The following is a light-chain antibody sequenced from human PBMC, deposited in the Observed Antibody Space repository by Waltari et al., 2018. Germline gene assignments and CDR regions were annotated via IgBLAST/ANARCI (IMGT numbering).Light chain of an antibody. CDR2: DAA. V-gene: IGKV3-11*01. J-gene: IGKJ4*01. Sequence: EIVLTQSPATLSLSPGESATLSCRASQSVSSYLAWYHQKPGQAPRLLIYDAANRATGIPARFSGSGSGTDFTLTSSSLEPEDFAVYYCQQRSNWPSLTFGGGTKVEIK. CDR1: QSVSSY. CDR3: QQRSNWPSLT.